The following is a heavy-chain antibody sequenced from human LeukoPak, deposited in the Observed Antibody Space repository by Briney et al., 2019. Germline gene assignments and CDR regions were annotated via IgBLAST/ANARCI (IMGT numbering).Heavy chain of an antibody. CDR2: IYYSGST. Sequence: SETLSLTCTVSGGSISSSSYYWGWIRQPPGKGLEWIGSIYYSGSTYYNPSLKSRVTISVDTSKNQFSLKLSSVTAADTAVYYCARGVVPAARVYYYYYMDVWGKGTTVTVSS. CDR3: ARGVVPAARVYYYYYMDV. J-gene: IGHJ6*03. CDR1: GGSISSSSYY. V-gene: IGHV4-39*07. D-gene: IGHD2-2*01.